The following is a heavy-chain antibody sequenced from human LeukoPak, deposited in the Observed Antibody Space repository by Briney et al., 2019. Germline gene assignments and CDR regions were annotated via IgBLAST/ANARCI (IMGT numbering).Heavy chain of an antibody. CDR2: ISSSSSYI. CDR1: GFSFSSYS. V-gene: IGHV3-21*01. J-gene: IGHJ4*02. Sequence: GSLRLSWAASGFSFSSYSMNWVRQTPGKGREGVSSISSSSSYIYYADSVKGRFTISRDNAKNSLYLQMNSLRAEDTAVYYCARIRGIVATTLDYWGQGTLVTVSS. D-gene: IGHD5-12*01. CDR3: ARIRGIVATTLDY.